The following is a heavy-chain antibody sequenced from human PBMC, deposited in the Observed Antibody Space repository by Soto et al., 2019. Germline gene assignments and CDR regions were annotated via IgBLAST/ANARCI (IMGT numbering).Heavy chain of an antibody. CDR2: VYYGGST. Sequence: ETLSLTCTVSGDSIRSYYWTWIRQPPGRGLEWIGHVYYGGSTNYNPSLQSRVTISLDTSKNQFSLRLTSMTAADAAVYYCAGEGALATFGVVWGQGTRVTVSS. CDR3: AGEGALATFGVV. V-gene: IGHV4-59*01. D-gene: IGHD3-3*01. CDR1: GDSIRSYY. J-gene: IGHJ4*02.